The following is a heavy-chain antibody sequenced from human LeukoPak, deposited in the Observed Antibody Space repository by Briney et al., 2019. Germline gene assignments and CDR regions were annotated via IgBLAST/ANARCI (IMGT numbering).Heavy chain of an antibody. Sequence: PSETLSLTCTVSGGSISSYYWSWIRQPPGKGLEWIGYIYYSGSTNYNPSLKSRVTISVDTSKNQFSLKLSSVTAADTAVHYCARSPGYYYDSSGYFGYWGQGTLVTVSS. J-gene: IGHJ4*02. CDR1: GGSISSYY. CDR2: IYYSGST. V-gene: IGHV4-59*01. D-gene: IGHD3-22*01. CDR3: ARSPGYYYDSSGYFGY.